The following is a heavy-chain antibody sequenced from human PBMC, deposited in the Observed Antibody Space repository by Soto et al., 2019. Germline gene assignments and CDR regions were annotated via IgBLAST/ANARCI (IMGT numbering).Heavy chain of an antibody. CDR2: IDPSDSYT. J-gene: IGHJ6*02. Sequence: GESLKISCKGSGYSFTSYWISWVRQMPGKGLEWMGRIDPSDSYTNYSPSFQGHVTISADKSISTAYLQWSSLKASDTAMYYCARDEQLVQAYYYYGMDVWGQGTTVTVSS. D-gene: IGHD6-6*01. CDR3: ARDEQLVQAYYYYGMDV. V-gene: IGHV5-10-1*01. CDR1: GYSFTSYW.